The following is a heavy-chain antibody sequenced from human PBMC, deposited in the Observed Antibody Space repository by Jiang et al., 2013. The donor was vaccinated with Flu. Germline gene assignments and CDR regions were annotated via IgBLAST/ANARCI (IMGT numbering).Heavy chain of an antibody. J-gene: IGHJ5*02. V-gene: IGHV1-18*01. CDR2: ISAYNGNT. D-gene: IGHD3-3*01. Sequence: SGAEVKKPGASVKVSCKASGYTFTSYGISWVRQAPGQGLEWMGWISAYNGNTNYAQKLQGRVTMTTDTSTSTAYMELRSLRSDDTAVYYCARDRRNFWSPESTYNWFDPWGQGTLVTVSS. CDR3: ARDRRNFWSPESTYNWFDP. CDR1: GYTFTSYG.